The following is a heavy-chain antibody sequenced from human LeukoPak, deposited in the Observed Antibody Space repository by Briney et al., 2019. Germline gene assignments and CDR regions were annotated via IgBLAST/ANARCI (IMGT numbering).Heavy chain of an antibody. CDR1: GGSISSSSYY. CDR2: IYYSGST. D-gene: IGHD3-10*01. J-gene: IGHJ6*03. CDR3: ARPGRDRYYYYMDV. V-gene: IGHV4-39*01. Sequence: SETLSLTCTVSGGSISSSSYYWGWIRQPPGKGLEWIGSIYYSGSTYYNPSLKSRVTISVDTSKNQFSLQLSSVTAADTAVYYCARPGRDRYYYYMDVWGKGTTVTVSS.